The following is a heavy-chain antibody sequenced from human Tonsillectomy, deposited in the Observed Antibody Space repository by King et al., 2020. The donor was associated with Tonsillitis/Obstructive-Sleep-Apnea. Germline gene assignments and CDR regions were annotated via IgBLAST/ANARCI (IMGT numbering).Heavy chain of an antibody. D-gene: IGHD3-3*01. CDR3: ARGDVYDFWSGYPPAY. CDR1: GFTFSSYS. V-gene: IGHV3-21*01. J-gene: IGHJ4*02. CDR2: ISSSSSYI. Sequence: VKLVESGGGLVKPGGSLRLSCAASGFTFSSYSMNWVRQAPGKGLEWVSSISSSSSYIYYADSVKGRFTISRDNAKNSLYLQMNSLRAEDTAVYYCARGDVYDFWSGYPPAYWGQGTLVTVSS.